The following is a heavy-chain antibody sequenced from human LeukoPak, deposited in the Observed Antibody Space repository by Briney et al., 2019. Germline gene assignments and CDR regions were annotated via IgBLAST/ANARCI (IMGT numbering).Heavy chain of an antibody. CDR1: GGSFSGYY. CDR3: ARGGVYGSGLYYYYYYMDV. Sequence: PSETLSLTCAVYGGSFSGYYWSWLRQPPGKGLEWIGEINHSGSTNYNPSLKSRVTISVDTSKNQFSLKLSSVTAADTAVYYCARGGVYGSGLYYYYYYMDVWGKGTTVTVSS. J-gene: IGHJ6*03. V-gene: IGHV4-34*01. CDR2: INHSGST. D-gene: IGHD3-10*01.